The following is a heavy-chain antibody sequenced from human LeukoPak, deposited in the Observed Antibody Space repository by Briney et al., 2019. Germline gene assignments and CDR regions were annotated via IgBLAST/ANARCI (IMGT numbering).Heavy chain of an antibody. V-gene: IGHV3-30*18. J-gene: IGHJ4*02. CDR2: ISYDGSNK. CDR1: GFTFSSYG. Sequence: GGSLRLSCAASGFTFSSYGMHWVRQAPGKGLEWVAVISYDGSNKYYADSVKGRFTISRDNSKNTLYLQMNSLRAEDTALYYCAKGQETESRLDSWGQGTLVTVSS. CDR3: AKGQETESRLDS. D-gene: IGHD1-1*01.